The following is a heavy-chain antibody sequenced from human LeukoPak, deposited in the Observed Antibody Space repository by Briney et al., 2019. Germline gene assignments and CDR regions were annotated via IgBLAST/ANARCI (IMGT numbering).Heavy chain of an antibody. V-gene: IGHV3-23*01. J-gene: IGHJ6*03. CDR1: GFTFSSFA. Sequence: GGSLRLSCAASGFTFSSFAMSWVRQAPGKGLEWVSAITGSGGSTYYADSVKGRFTISRDNSKNTLYLQMNSLRAEDTAVYYCARAKLAARYYYYYMDVWGKGTTVTVSS. CDR2: ITGSGGST. CDR3: ARAKLAARYYYYYMDV. D-gene: IGHD6-6*01.